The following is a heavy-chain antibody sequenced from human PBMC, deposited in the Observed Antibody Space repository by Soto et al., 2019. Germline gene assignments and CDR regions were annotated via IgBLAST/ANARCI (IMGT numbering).Heavy chain of an antibody. CDR1: GDSVSSNLAS. CDR2: TYYRSKWYS. D-gene: IGHD6-19*01. J-gene: IGHJ4*02. V-gene: IGHV6-1*01. CDR3: ARHAVHSSGFSDY. Sequence: PSQTLSLTCVISGDSVSSNLASCSWIRQSPSRGLEWLGRTYYRSKWYSYYALSVKSRITINPDTSKNQFSLKLSSVTAADTAVYYCARHAVHSSGFSDYWGQGTLVTVSS.